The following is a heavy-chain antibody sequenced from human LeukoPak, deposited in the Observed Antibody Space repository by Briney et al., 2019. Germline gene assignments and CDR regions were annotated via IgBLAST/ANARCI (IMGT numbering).Heavy chain of an antibody. Sequence: GGSLRLSCAASEFTFSSYSMNWVRQAPGKGLEWVSYITNSGNSKSYADSVKGRFTISRDNAKSSLYLQMNSLRAEDTAIYYCARLLSGWYLADYWGQGTLVTVSS. V-gene: IGHV3-48*01. J-gene: IGHJ4*02. CDR1: EFTFSSYS. CDR2: ITNSGNSK. D-gene: IGHD6-19*01. CDR3: ARLLSGWYLADY.